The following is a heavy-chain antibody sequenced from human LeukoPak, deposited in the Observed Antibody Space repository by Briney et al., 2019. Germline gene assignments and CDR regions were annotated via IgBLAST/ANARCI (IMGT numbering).Heavy chain of an antibody. Sequence: ASVKVSCKASGYTFTSYDINWVRQATGQGLEWMGWMNPNSGNIGYAQKFQGRVTMTRNTSISTAYMELSSLRSEDTAVYYCARAPPGYSSSWYSIHYYYMDVWGKGTTVTISS. CDR1: GYTFTSYD. V-gene: IGHV1-8*01. CDR3: ARAPPGYSSSWYSIHYYYMDV. D-gene: IGHD6-13*01. CDR2: MNPNSGNI. J-gene: IGHJ6*03.